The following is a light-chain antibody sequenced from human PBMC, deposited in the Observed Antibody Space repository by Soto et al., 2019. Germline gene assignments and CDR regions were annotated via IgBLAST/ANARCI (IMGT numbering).Light chain of an antibody. CDR2: WAS. J-gene: IGKJ1*01. Sequence: DIVMTQSPDSLAVSLGERATINCKPSQSVLYSSNNKNSLAWYQQKPGQPPKLLIYWASIRESGVPDRFSGSGSGTDFTLTISSLQAEDVAVYCCWGPWTFGQGTKVEIK. V-gene: IGKV4-1*01. CDR1: QSVLYSSNNKNS. CDR3: WGPWT.